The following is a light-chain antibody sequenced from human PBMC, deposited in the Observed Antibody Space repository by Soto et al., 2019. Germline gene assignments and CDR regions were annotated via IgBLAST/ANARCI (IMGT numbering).Light chain of an antibody. Sequence: IQMTQSPSSLSASVGDRVTITCRASQDITKYLAWYQQKPGKVPKLLIYAASTLQSGVPSRFSGSGSGTDFTLTISSLQPEDVATYYCQKYNSAPWTFGQGTKVELK. CDR1: QDITKY. CDR3: QKYNSAPWT. V-gene: IGKV1-27*01. J-gene: IGKJ1*01. CDR2: AAS.